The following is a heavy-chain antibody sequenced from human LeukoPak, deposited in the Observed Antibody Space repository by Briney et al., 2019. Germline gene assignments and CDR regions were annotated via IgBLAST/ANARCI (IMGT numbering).Heavy chain of an antibody. V-gene: IGHV7-4-1*02. CDR3: ARGRSSSWYDAFDI. D-gene: IGHD6-13*01. CDR2: INTNTGNP. J-gene: IGHJ3*02. CDR1: GYTFTSYA. Sequence: ASVKVSCKASGYTFTSYAMNWVRQAPGQGLEWMGWINTNTGNPTYAQGFTGRFVFSLDTSVSTAYLQISSLKAEDTAVYYCARGRSSSWYDAFDIWGRGTMVTVSS.